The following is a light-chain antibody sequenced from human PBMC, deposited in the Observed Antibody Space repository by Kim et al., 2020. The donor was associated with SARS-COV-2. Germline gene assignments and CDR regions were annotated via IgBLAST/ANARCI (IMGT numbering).Light chain of an antibody. CDR3: LLSCSGARV. Sequence: QAVVTQEPSLTVSPGGTVTLTCGSSTGAVTSGLYPYWFQQKLGQAPRTLIFDTSNKHSWTPARFSGSLLGGKAALTLSGAQPEDEAVYYCLLSCSGARVFGVGTKVTVL. CDR2: DTS. J-gene: IGLJ2*01. V-gene: IGLV7-46*01. CDR1: TGAVTSGLY.